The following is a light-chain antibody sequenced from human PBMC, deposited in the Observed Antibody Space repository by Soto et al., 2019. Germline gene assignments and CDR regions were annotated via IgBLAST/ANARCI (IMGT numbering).Light chain of an antibody. J-gene: IGKJ3*01. V-gene: IGKV4-1*01. Sequence: DIVLTQSPDSLAVSLGERATINCKSSQSVLYXXXXXXXLAWYQQKPGQPPILLISWASTRESGVPDRFSGSGXXXXXXXTXXXLXAEDVAXYXCXQYYSTPPTFGPGTKVDIK. CDR1: QSVLYXXXXXXX. CDR3: XQYYSTPPT. CDR2: WAS.